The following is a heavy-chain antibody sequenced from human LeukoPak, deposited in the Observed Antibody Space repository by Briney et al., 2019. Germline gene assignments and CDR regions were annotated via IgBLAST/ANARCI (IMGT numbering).Heavy chain of an antibody. CDR3: AREYSPSSSYYYGMDV. J-gene: IGHJ6*02. D-gene: IGHD6-13*01. Sequence: PGGSLRLSCVASGFTFSSYWMHWVRQAPGKGMVWVSRINGDGSSTIYADSVKGRFTISRDNAKNTVYVQMNSLRAEDTAVYYCAREYSPSSSYYYGMDVWGQGTTVTVPS. CDR2: INGDGSST. CDR1: GFTFSSYW. V-gene: IGHV3-74*01.